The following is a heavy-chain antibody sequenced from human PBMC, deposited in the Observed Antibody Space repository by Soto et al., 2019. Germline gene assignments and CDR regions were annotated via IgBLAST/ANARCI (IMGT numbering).Heavy chain of an antibody. V-gene: IGHV3-30*03. CDR1: GFTFSSCG. CDR2: ISYDASNK. J-gene: IGHJ6*02. CDR3: ASSYCISTSCPPYYGMDV. Sequence: GGSLRLSCGVSGFTFSSCGMHWVRQAPGKGLEWVAVISYDASNKYYVDSVKGRFTISRDNSKNTLYLQMNSLRSEDTAVYYCASSYCISTSCPPYYGMDVWGQGTTVTVSS. D-gene: IGHD2-2*01.